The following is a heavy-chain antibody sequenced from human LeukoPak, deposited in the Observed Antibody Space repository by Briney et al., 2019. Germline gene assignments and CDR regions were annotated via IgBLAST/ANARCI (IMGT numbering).Heavy chain of an antibody. CDR3: ARVWYDYVWGSYRYESFDY. Sequence: ASVKVSCKASGYTFTGYYMHWVRQAPGQGLEWMGWINPNSGGTNYAQKFQGRATMTRDTSISIAYMELSRLRSDDTAVYYCARVWYDYVWGSYRYESFDYWGQGTLVTVSS. D-gene: IGHD3-16*02. V-gene: IGHV1-2*02. CDR2: INPNSGGT. CDR1: GYTFTGYY. J-gene: IGHJ4*02.